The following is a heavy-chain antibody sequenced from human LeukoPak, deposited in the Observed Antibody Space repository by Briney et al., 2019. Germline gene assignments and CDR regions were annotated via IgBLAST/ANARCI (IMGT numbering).Heavy chain of an antibody. D-gene: IGHD1-26*01. CDR1: GFTFSSYG. V-gene: IGHV3-30*03. CDR3: ASIVGANFDY. J-gene: IGHJ4*02. CDR2: ISYDGSNK. Sequence: GGSLRLSCAASGFTFSSYGMHWVRQAPGKGLEWVAVISYDGSNKYYADSVKGRFTISRDNSKNTLYLQMNSLRAEDTAVYYCASIVGANFDYWGQGTLVTVSS.